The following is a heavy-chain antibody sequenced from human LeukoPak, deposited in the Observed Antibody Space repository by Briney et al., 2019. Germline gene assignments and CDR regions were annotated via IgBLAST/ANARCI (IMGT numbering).Heavy chain of an antibody. CDR2: INHSGST. CDR1: GYSISSGYY. D-gene: IGHD6-13*01. V-gene: IGHV4-38-2*01. CDR3: ARGHGSSWYLRGRYNWFDP. Sequence: KPSETLSLTCAVSGYSISSGYYWGWIRQPPGKGLEWIGEINHSGSTNYNPSLKSRVTISVDTSKNQFSLKLSSVTAADTAVYYCARGHGSSWYLRGRYNWFDPWGQGTLVTVSS. J-gene: IGHJ5*02.